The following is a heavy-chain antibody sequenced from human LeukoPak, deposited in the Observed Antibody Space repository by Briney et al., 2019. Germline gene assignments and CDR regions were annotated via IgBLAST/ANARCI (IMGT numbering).Heavy chain of an antibody. CDR1: GYTFTSYG. D-gene: IGHD3-10*01. Sequence: ASVKVSCKASGYTFTSYGISWVRQAPGQGLEWMGWISAYNGNTNYAQKLQGRVTMTTDTSTSTAYMELRSLRSDDTAVYYCARDPSRRVRGVSRNDYWGQGTLVTVSS. J-gene: IGHJ4*02. V-gene: IGHV1-18*04. CDR3: ARDPSRRVRGVSRNDY. CDR2: ISAYNGNT.